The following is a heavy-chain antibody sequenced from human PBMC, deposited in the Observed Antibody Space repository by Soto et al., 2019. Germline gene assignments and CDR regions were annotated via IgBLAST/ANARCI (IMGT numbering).Heavy chain of an antibody. CDR1: GFTFSSYG. Sequence: GGSLRLSCAASGFTFSSYGMHWVRQAPGKGLEWVAVIWYDGSNKYYADSVKGRFTISRDNSKNTLYLQMNSLRAEDTAVYYCARDGWLRLPFDYWGQGTLVTVSS. CDR2: IWYDGSNK. V-gene: IGHV3-33*01. J-gene: IGHJ4*02. CDR3: ARDGWLRLPFDY. D-gene: IGHD5-12*01.